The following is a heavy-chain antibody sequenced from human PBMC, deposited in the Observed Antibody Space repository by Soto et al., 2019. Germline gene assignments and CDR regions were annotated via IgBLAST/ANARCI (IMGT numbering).Heavy chain of an antibody. Sequence: EMQLLESGGGLVQPGGSLRLSCAASGFAFSNYALTWVRQAPGKGLEWVSTISGSGGNTFYADSVKGRFTISRDNSNTLYLQMNSLRVEDTAVYYCAEFSAHSMFDISSAPDYWGRGTLVTVSA. CDR2: ISGSGGNT. J-gene: IGHJ4*02. CDR1: GFAFSNYA. V-gene: IGHV3-23*01. CDR3: AEFSAHSMFDISSAPDY. D-gene: IGHD3-10*02.